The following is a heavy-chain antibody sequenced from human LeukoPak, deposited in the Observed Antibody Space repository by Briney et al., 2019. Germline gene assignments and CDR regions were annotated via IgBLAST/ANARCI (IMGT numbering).Heavy chain of an antibody. CDR2: ISYDGSNK. V-gene: IGHV3-30-3*01. D-gene: IGHD3-22*01. CDR1: GFTFSSYA. J-gene: IGHJ4*02. CDR3: ARARGVSTGYRPIDY. Sequence: GGSLRLSCAASGFTFSSYAMHWVRQAPGKGLEWVAVISYDGSNKYYADSVKGRFTISRDNSKNTLYLQMNSLRAEDTAVYYCARARGVSTGYRPIDYRGQGTLVTVSS.